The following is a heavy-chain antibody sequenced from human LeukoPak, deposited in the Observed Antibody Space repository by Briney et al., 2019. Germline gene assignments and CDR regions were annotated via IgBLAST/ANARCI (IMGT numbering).Heavy chain of an antibody. CDR2: ISAYNGNT. CDR3: ARHDSSNLSYYYYMDV. D-gene: IGHD4-11*01. CDR1: GYTFTSYG. Sequence: ASVKVSCKASGYTFTSYGITWVRQAPGQGLEWMGWISAYNGNTNYAQKLQGRVTMTTDTSTSTAYMELRSLTAADTAVYYCARHDSSNLSYYYYMDVWGKGTTVTVSS. V-gene: IGHV1-18*01. J-gene: IGHJ6*03.